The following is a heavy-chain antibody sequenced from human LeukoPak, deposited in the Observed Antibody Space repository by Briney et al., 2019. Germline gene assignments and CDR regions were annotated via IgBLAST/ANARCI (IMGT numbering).Heavy chain of an antibody. CDR3: ARGQKGTYYDFWSGYYTGIYRSGFDY. CDR1: GGSFSGYY. Sequence: PSETLSLTCAVYGGSFSGYYWSWIRQPPGKGLEWIGEINNSGSTNYNPSLKSRVTISVDTSKNQFSLKLSSVTAADTAVYYCARGQKGTYYDFWSGYYTGIYRSGFDYWGQGTLVTVSS. V-gene: IGHV4-34*01. CDR2: INNSGST. J-gene: IGHJ4*02. D-gene: IGHD3-3*01.